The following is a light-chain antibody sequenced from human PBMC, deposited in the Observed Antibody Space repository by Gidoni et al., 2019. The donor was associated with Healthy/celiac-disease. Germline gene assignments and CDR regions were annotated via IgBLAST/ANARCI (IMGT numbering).Light chain of an antibody. J-gene: IGKJ5*01. CDR2: DAS. Sequence: DTVSLSCRASQSVSSYLAWYQQKPGQAPRLLIYDASNRATGIPARFSGSGSGTDFTLTISSLEPEDFAVYYCQQRSNWPPSITFXQXTRLEIK. CDR1: QSVSSY. CDR3: QQRSNWPPSIT. V-gene: IGKV3-11*01.